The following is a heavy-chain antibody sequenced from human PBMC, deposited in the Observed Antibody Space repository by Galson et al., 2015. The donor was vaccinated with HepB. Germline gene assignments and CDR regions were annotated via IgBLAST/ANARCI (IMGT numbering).Heavy chain of an antibody. D-gene: IGHD2-21*01. CDR2: IIPFLRIK. CDR3: ARDIPRRSPSYYYYYYMDV. J-gene: IGHJ6*03. CDR1: EGTFSSYA. Sequence: SVKVSCKASEGTFSSYAISWVRQAPGQGLEWMGGIIPFLRIKNYAEKFQGRVTIIADKSTSTAYMELSNLRSEDTAVYYCARDIPRRSPSYYYYYYMDVWGKGTTVTVSS. V-gene: IGHV1-69*10.